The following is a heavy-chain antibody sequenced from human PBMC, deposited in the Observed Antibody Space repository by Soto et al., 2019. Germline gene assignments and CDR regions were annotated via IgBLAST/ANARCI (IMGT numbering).Heavy chain of an antibody. V-gene: IGHV3-11*04. CDR3: ARDNYDFWSGYFGTNWFDP. D-gene: IGHD3-3*01. Sequence: GGSLRLSCAASGFTFSDYYMSWIRQAPGKGLEWVSYISNSGSTKFYADSVTGRFTISRDNAKNSLHLQMNSLRAEDTAVYYCARDNYDFWSGYFGTNWFDPWGQGTLVTVSS. J-gene: IGHJ5*02. CDR2: ISNSGSTK. CDR1: GFTFSDYY.